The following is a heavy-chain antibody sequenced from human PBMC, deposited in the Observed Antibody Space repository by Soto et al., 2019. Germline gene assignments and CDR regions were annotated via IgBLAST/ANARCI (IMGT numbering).Heavy chain of an antibody. CDR1: GGSISSYY. J-gene: IGHJ6*03. D-gene: IGHD3-3*01. Sequence: SETLSLTCTVSGGSISSYYWSWIRQPPGKGLEWIGYIYYSGSTNYNPSLKSRVTISVDTSKNQFSLKLSSVTAADTAVYYCARDYRTYYDFWSGPAMDVWGKGTTVTVSS. CDR3: ARDYRTYYDFWSGPAMDV. CDR2: IYYSGST. V-gene: IGHV4-59*01.